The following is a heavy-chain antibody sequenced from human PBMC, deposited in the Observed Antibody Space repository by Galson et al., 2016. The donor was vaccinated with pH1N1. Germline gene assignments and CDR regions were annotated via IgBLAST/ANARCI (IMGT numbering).Heavy chain of an antibody. CDR1: GFSLSSNS. V-gene: IGHV3-74*01. CDR2: LRFDGTTT. J-gene: IGHJ4*02. CDR3: VRGTTAWSGFDY. Sequence: SLRLSCAAFGFSLSSNSMHWVRQSPGKGLVWVSRLRFDGTTTTYADSVKGRFTVSRDSAKNTLYLKMDSLRADDTAVYYCVRGTTAWSGFDYWGPGTLVTVSS. D-gene: IGHD1-1*01.